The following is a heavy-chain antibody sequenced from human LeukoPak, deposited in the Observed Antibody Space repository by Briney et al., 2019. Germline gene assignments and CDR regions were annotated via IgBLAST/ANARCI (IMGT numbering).Heavy chain of an antibody. J-gene: IGHJ4*02. CDR1: GFTFSSYA. V-gene: IGHV3-23*01. Sequence: GGSLRLSCAASGFTFSSYAMSWVRQAPGKGLEWVSAISGSGGSTYYADSVKGRFTISRDNAKNSLYLQMNSLRAEDTAVYYCAREPTYSSSWYTSCDYWGQGTLVTVSS. CDR3: AREPTYSSSWYTSCDY. D-gene: IGHD6-13*01. CDR2: ISGSGGST.